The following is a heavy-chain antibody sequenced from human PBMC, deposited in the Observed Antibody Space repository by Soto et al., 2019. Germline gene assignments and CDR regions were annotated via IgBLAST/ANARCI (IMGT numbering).Heavy chain of an antibody. J-gene: IGHJ6*02. CDR2: IYTSGST. Sequence: SETLSLTSTVYSGSISSYYCSWIRQPAGKGLEWIGRIYTSGSTNYNPSLKSRVTMSVDTSKNQFSLKLSSVTAADTAVYYCERGRGDIVARGYHYYGMDVWGQGTTVTV. D-gene: IGHD5-12*01. CDR3: ERGRGDIVARGYHYYGMDV. V-gene: IGHV4-4*07. CDR1: SGSISSYY.